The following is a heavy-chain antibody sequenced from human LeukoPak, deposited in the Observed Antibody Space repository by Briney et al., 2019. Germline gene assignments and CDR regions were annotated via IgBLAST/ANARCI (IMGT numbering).Heavy chain of an antibody. CDR1: GFTFSMYP. D-gene: IGHD6-13*01. CDR2: VSNDGNNK. CDR3: TGGVGRDSWYFDF. V-gene: IGHV3-30-3*01. Sequence: GGSLRLSCAASGFTFSMYPMHWVRQAPGKGLEWVTVVSNDGNNKHYADSVQGRFTISRDTSKNIVYLQMLSLRTEDTAVYYCTGGVGRDSWYFDFWGQGTLVTVSS. J-gene: IGHJ4*02.